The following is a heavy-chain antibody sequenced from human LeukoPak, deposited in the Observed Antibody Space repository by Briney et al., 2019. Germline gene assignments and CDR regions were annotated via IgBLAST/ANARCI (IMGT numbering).Heavy chain of an antibody. CDR2: IYTSGST. J-gene: IGHJ6*03. V-gene: IGHV4-61*02. CDR1: GGSISSGSYY. Sequence: SQTLSLTCTVSGGSISSGSYYWSWIRQPAGKGLEWIGRIYTSGSTNYNPSLKSRVTISVDTSKNQFSLKLGSVTAADTAVYYCARYCSSTSYYYYYMDVWGKGTTVTVSS. CDR3: ARYCSSTSYYYYYMDV. D-gene: IGHD2-2*01.